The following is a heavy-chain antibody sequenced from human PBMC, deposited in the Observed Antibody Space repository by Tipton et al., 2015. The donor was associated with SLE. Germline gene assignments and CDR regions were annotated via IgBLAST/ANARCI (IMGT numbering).Heavy chain of an antibody. CDR3: ARGMDDFWSGYWDFDY. Sequence: TLSLTCTVSGGSISSHYWSWIRQPPGKGLEWIGYIYYSGSTNYNPSLKSRVTISVDTSKNQFSLKLSSVTAADTAVYYCARGMDDFWSGYWDFDYWGQGTLVTVSS. D-gene: IGHD3-3*01. V-gene: IGHV4-59*11. J-gene: IGHJ4*02. CDR2: IYYSGST. CDR1: GGSISSHY.